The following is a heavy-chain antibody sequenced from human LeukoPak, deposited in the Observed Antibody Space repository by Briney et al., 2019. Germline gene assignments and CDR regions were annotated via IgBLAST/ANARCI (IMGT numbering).Heavy chain of an antibody. V-gene: IGHV4-4*07. D-gene: IGHD3-9*01. CDR1: GGSISSYY. J-gene: IGHJ4*02. Sequence: SETLSLTCTVSGGSISSYYWSWIRQPAGKGLEWIGRIYTSGSTNYNPSLKSRVTMSVDTSKNQFSLKLSSVTAADTAVYYCARRPYYDILTGQYYFDYWGQGTLVTVSS. CDR3: ARRPYYDILTGQYYFDY. CDR2: IYTSGST.